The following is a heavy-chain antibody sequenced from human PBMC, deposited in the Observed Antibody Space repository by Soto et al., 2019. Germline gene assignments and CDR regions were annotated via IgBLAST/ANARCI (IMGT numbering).Heavy chain of an antibody. V-gene: IGHV3-53*04. CDR1: GFTVSSNY. CDR2: IYSGGST. CDR3: ARVLKRGYSYGFYFDY. D-gene: IGHD5-18*01. J-gene: IGHJ4*02. Sequence: PGGSLRLSCAASGFTVSSNYMSWVRQAPGKGLEWVSVIYSGGSTYYADSVKGRFTISRHNSKNTLYLQMNSLRAEDTAVYYCARVLKRGYSYGFYFDYWGQGTLVTVSS.